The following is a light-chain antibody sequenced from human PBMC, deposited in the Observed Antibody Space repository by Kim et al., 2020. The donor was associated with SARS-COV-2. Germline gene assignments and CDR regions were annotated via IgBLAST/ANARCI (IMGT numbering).Light chain of an antibody. Sequence: DIQMTQSPSSLSASVGDRVTITCRASQGISNYLAWYQQKPGKVPKLLIYGVSTLDSGVPSRFSGSGSETDFTLTISSLQPEDVATYYCQKYNSGPRTFGPGTKVDIK. V-gene: IGKV1-27*01. CDR1: QGISNY. J-gene: IGKJ3*01. CDR2: GVS. CDR3: QKYNSGPRT.